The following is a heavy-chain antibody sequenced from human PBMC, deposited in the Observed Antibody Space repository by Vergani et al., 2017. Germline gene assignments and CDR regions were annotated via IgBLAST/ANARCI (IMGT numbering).Heavy chain of an antibody. D-gene: IGHD2-2*01. CDR1: GFTVSSNY. CDR2: IYSGGST. V-gene: IGHV3-66*02. Sequence: EVQLVESGGGLVQPGGSLRLSCAASGFTVSSNYMSWVRPAPGKGLEWVSVIYSGGSTYYADSVKGRFTISRDNSKNTLYLQMNSLRAEDTAVYYCAREPLSYCSSTSCYSPYGMDVWGQGTTVTVAS. J-gene: IGHJ6*02. CDR3: AREPLSYCSSTSCYSPYGMDV.